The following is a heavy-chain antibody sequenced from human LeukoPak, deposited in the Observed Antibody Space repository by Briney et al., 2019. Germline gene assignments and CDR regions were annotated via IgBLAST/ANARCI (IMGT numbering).Heavy chain of an antibody. J-gene: IGHJ5*02. V-gene: IGHV4-61*01. CDR3: ARGLGDHYDSIKTRFDP. D-gene: IGHD3-22*01. Sequence: SETLSLTCNVSGGSVSSGIYYWSWVRQPPGKGLEWIGYIYYSGSTNYNPSLKSRVTISVDTSKNQFSLRLSSVTAADTAVYYCARGLGDHYDSIKTRFDPWGQGTLVTVSS. CDR1: GGSVSSGIYY. CDR2: IYYSGST.